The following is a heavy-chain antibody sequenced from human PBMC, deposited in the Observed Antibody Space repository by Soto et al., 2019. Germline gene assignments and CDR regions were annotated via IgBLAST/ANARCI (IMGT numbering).Heavy chain of an antibody. CDR1: GGTFSMYA. CDR3: ARGSSSWYYFDY. D-gene: IGHD6-13*01. V-gene: IGHV1-69*13. CDR2: IIPIFGTA. Sequence: SVKVSCKASGGTFSMYAISWVLQAPGQGLEWMGGIIPIFGTANYAQKFQGRVTITADESTSTAYMELSSLRSEDTAVYYCARGSSSWYYFDYWGQGTLVTVSS. J-gene: IGHJ4*02.